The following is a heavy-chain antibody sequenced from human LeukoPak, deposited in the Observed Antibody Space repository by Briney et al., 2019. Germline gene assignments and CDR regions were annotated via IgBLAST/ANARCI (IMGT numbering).Heavy chain of an antibody. V-gene: IGHV3-30-3*01. CDR2: ISYDGSNK. D-gene: IGHD3-22*01. Sequence: GGSLRLSCAASGFTFSSYAMHWVRQAPGKGLEWVAVISYDGSNKYYADSVKGRFTISRDNSKNTLYLQVNSLRAEDTAVYYCARERDYDSSGYAFYFDYWGQGTLVTVSS. J-gene: IGHJ4*02. CDR1: GFTFSSYA. CDR3: ARERDYDSSGYAFYFDY.